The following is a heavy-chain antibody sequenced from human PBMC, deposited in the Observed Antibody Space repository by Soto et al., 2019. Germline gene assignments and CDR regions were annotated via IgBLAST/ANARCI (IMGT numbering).Heavy chain of an antibody. V-gene: IGHV4-34*01. D-gene: IGHD3-22*01. CDR3: ASTYYYDSSGYRTSDAFDI. Sequence: PSETLSLTCAVYGGSVNGYYWNWIRQPPGKGLEWIGEINHTGGTHYNPSLKSRVTMSVDTSKNQFSLRLSSVTAEGTAVYYCASTYYYDSSGYRTSDAFDIWGQGTIVTVSS. CDR2: INHTGGT. CDR1: GGSVNGYY. J-gene: IGHJ3*02.